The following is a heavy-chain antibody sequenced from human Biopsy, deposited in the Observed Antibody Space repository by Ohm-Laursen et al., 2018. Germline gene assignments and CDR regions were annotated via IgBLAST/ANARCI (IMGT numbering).Heavy chain of an antibody. CDR2: IYYSGST. CDR3: ARATNSTGWPYYYFYGMNV. D-gene: IGHD2/OR15-2a*01. V-gene: IGHV4-59*01. Sequence: GTLSLTCAVSGGSISSDYWSWIRQTPGKGLEWIGYIYYSGSTNYNPSLKSRVTISVDTSKNQFSLRLNSVTAADTAVYYCARATNSTGWPYYYFYGMNVWGQGTTVTVSS. CDR1: GGSISSDY. J-gene: IGHJ6*02.